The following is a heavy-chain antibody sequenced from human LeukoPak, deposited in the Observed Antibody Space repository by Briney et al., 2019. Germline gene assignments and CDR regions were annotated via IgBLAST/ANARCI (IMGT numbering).Heavy chain of an antibody. J-gene: IGHJ5*02. CDR2: ISLRGRT. D-gene: IGHD1-1*01. CDR1: GGSITTTNF. Sequence: SGTLSLTCGVSGGSITTTNFWSWVRQPPGGGLEWIGEISLRGRTQYNPSLKSRVNISIDESKNHLYLSLASVTAADTAVYYCSREGTAGTNLNWFDPWGQGTLVTVSS. CDR3: SREGTAGTNLNWFDP. V-gene: IGHV4-4*02.